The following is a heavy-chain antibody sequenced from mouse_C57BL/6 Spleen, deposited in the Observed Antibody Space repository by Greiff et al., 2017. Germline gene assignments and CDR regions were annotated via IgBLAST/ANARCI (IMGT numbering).Heavy chain of an antibody. CDR1: GYTFTDYN. J-gene: IGHJ3*01. CDR3: ARSGTASPAWFAY. Sequence: VQLQQSGPELVKPGASVKIPCKASGYTFTDYNMDWVKQSHGKSLEWIGDINPNNGGTIYNQKFKGKATVTVDKSSSTAYMELRSLTSEDTAVYYCARSGTASPAWFAYWGQGTLVTVSA. V-gene: IGHV1-18*01. D-gene: IGHD3-3*01. CDR2: INPNNGGT.